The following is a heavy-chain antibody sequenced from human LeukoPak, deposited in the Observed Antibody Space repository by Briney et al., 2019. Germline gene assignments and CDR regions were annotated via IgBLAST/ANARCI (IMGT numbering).Heavy chain of an antibody. V-gene: IGHV3-30-3*01. CDR2: ISYDGSNK. CDR3: ARGQIVVVPAAMYY. CDR1: GFTFSSYA. D-gene: IGHD2-2*01. Sequence: GGSLRLSCAASGFTFSSYAMHWVRQAPGKGLEGVAVISYDGSNKYYADSVKGRFTISRDNSKNTLYLQMNSLRVEDTAVYYCARGQIVVVPAAMYYWGQGTLVTVSS. J-gene: IGHJ4*02.